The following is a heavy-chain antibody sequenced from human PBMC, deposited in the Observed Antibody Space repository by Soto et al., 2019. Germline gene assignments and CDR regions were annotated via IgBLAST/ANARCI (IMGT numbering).Heavy chain of an antibody. D-gene: IGHD3-16*02. CDR3: ARLSGRRRNYYGMDV. CDR2: IYYSGSTYYN. J-gene: IGHJ6*02. V-gene: IGHV4-31*03. Sequence: PSETLSLTCTVSGGSISSGGYYWSWIRQHPGKGLEWIGYIYYSGSTYYNYYNPSLKSRVTISVDTSKNQFSLKLSSVTAADTAVYYCARLSGRRRNYYGMDVWGQGTTVTVSS. CDR1: GGSISSGGYY.